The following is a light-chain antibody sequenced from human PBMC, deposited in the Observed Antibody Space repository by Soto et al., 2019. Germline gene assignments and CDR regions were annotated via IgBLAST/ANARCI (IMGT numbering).Light chain of an antibody. J-gene: IGKJ5*01. V-gene: IGKV1-9*01. CDR3: QQLAGFPIT. CDR2: TAS. Sequence: DIHLTQSPSFLSASVGDRVTITCRASQDISTYLAWYQQKPGKAPNLLIYTASTLQTGVPSRFSGSAFGTEFTLTISSLQPEDFATYYCQQLAGFPITFGQGTRLDMK. CDR1: QDISTY.